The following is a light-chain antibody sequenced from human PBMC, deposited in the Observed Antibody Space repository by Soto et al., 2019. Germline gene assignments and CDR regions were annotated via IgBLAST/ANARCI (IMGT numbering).Light chain of an antibody. V-gene: IGKV3-20*01. Sequence: EIVLSQSPGTLSLSPGERATLSCRASQSLSSSYLAWYQQKAGQAPRLLIYGASSRAPGIPDRFSGSGSGTDFTLTISRLEPEDFATYYCQQVKSYPFTFGGGTKVDIK. J-gene: IGKJ4*01. CDR1: QSLSSSY. CDR3: QQVKSYPFT. CDR2: GAS.